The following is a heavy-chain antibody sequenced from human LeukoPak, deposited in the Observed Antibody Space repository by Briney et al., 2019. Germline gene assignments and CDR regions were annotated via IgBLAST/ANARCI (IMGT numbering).Heavy chain of an antibody. Sequence: PSETLSLTCTITGGYISSSGYYWGWIRQPPGKGPEWIGTIYYSGSTYYNLSLKSRVTISVDTSKNQFSLKLSSVTAADTAVYYCARFRTLTTHFDYWGQGTLVTVSS. D-gene: IGHD4-11*01. J-gene: IGHJ4*02. CDR1: GGYISSSGYY. V-gene: IGHV4-39*01. CDR2: IYYSGST. CDR3: ARFRTLTTHFDY.